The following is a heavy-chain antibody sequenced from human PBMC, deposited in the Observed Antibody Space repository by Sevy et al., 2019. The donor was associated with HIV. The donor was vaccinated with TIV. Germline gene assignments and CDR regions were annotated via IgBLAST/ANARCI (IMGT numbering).Heavy chain of an antibody. CDR3: AKGAGQWLGDAFDT. CDR1: GFTFDEYA. Sequence: GGSQRLSCAASGFTFDEYAIHWVRQAPGKGLEWASGIIWNSGILDYGASMKGRLTISRDNTKNSLYLQMNSLRTEDTALYYCAKGAGQWLGDAFDTWGQGTMVTVSS. D-gene: IGHD6-19*01. V-gene: IGHV3-9*01. J-gene: IGHJ3*02. CDR2: IIWNSGIL.